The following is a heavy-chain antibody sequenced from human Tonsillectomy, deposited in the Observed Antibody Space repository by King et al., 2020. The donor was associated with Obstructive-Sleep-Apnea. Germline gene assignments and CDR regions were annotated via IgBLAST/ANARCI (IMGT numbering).Heavy chain of an antibody. CDR2: IISSGLYI. CDR3: ARVYYDILTGYGGYADY. D-gene: IGHD3-9*01. V-gene: IGHV3-21*01. J-gene: IGHJ4*02. CDR1: GFTFSRYT. Sequence: VQLVESGGGLVKPGGSLRLSCAASGFTFSRYTMNWVRQAPGKGLEWVSSIISSGLYIHYAGSVKGRFTISRDNAANSLYLQMKSLRAEDTAVYYCARVYYDILTGYGGYADYWGQGTLVTVSS.